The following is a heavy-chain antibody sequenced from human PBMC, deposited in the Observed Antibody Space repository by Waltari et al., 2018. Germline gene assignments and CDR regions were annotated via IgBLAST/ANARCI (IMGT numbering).Heavy chain of an antibody. CDR2: IGTSGATT. CDR3: AKMRGGVTTAFDY. Sequence: VQLVESGGVLVNPGGSLRLSCSASGFTFGSYAMGWVRQAPGKGLEWISSIGTSGATTYYVDSVKGRFANSRDNSHNTLYLQMNRLRAEDTATYYCAKMRGGVTTAFDYWGQGTLVTVSS. CDR1: GFTFGSYA. J-gene: IGHJ4*02. V-gene: IGHV3-23*04. D-gene: IGHD4-4*01.